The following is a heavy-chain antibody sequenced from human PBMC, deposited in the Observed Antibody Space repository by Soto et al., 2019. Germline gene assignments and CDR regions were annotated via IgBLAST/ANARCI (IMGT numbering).Heavy chain of an antibody. D-gene: IGHD1-1*01. J-gene: IGHJ6*02. Sequence: PGGSLRLSCAASGFTFSSYAMSWVRQAPGKGLEWVSAISGSGGSTYYADSVKGRFTISRDNSKNTLYLQMNSLRAEDTAVYYCAISNWAIYYYFGMDVWGQGTTVTVSS. V-gene: IGHV3-23*01. CDR3: AISNWAIYYYFGMDV. CDR1: GFTFSSYA. CDR2: ISGSGGST.